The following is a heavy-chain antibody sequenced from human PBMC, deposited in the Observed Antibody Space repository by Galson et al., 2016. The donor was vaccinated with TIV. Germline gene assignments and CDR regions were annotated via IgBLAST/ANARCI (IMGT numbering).Heavy chain of an antibody. CDR2: LNAGNGNT. CDR1: GYTFTNYI. D-gene: IGHD1-1*01. Sequence: SGYTFTNYIMHWVRQAPGQRLEWMGWLNAGNGNTKYSQKFQGRVTITRDTSASTAYMELSSLRSEDTAVYYCARDPGYFVYWGQGTLVTVSS. J-gene: IGHJ4*02. V-gene: IGHV1-3*01. CDR3: ARDPGYFVY.